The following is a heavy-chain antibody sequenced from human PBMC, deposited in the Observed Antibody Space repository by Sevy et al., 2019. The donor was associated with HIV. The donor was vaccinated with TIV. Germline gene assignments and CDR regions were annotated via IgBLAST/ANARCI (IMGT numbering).Heavy chain of an antibody. V-gene: IGHV4-4*07. CDR1: GGSISSYY. Sequence: SETLSLTCTVSGGSISSYYWSWIRQPAGKGLEWIGRIYTSGSTNYNPSLKSRVTMSVDTSKNQFSLKLSSVTAADTAVYYCARDNKWDHMSGGWGHQLVEAAFDIWGQWTMVTDSS. J-gene: IGHJ3*02. D-gene: IGHD6-13*01. CDR3: ARDNKWDHMSGGWGHQLVEAAFDI. CDR2: IYTSGST.